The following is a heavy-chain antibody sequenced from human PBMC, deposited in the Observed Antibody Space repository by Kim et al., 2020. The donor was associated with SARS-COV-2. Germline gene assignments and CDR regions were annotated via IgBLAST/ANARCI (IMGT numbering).Heavy chain of an antibody. J-gene: IGHJ3*02. CDR2: ISYDGSNK. V-gene: IGHV3-30*18. CDR1: GFTFSSYG. CDR3: AKASITIFGVAYDAFDI. D-gene: IGHD3-3*01. Sequence: GGSLRLSCAASGFTFSSYGMHWVRQAPGKGLEWVAVISYDGSNKYYADSVKGRFTISRDNSKNTLYLQMNSLRAEDTAVYYCAKASITIFGVAYDAFDIWGQGTMVTVSS.